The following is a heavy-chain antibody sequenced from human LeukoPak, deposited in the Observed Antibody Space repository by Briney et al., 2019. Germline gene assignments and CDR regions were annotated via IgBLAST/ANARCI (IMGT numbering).Heavy chain of an antibody. Sequence: GGSLRLSCAASGFTFSSYAMHWVRQAPGKGLEWVAVISYDGSNKYYADSVKGRFTISRDNSKNTLYLQMNSLRAEDTAVYYCARDRRAAGIDYWGQGTLVTVSS. V-gene: IGHV3-30*04. CDR3: ARDRRAAGIDY. D-gene: IGHD6-13*01. J-gene: IGHJ4*02. CDR2: ISYDGSNK. CDR1: GFTFSSYA.